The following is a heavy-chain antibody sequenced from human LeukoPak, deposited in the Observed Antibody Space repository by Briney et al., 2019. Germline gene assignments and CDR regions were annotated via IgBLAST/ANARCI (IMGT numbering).Heavy chain of an antibody. V-gene: IGHV3-30-3*01. Sequence: GGSLRLSCAASGFTFSSYAMHWVGQAPGKGLEWVAVISYDGSNKYYADSVKGRFTISRDNSKNTLYLQMNSLRAEDTAVYYCARDLGDWSSGWLYYFDYWGQGTLVTVSS. J-gene: IGHJ4*02. CDR2: ISYDGSNK. D-gene: IGHD6-19*01. CDR1: GFTFSSYA. CDR3: ARDLGDWSSGWLYYFDY.